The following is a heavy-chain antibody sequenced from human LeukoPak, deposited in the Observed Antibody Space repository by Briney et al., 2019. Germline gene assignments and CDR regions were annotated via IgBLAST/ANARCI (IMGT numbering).Heavy chain of an antibody. V-gene: IGHV3-21*01. Sequence: GGSLRLSCAASGFTFSSYNMNWVRQAPGKGLEWVSFISSSSSNIYHADSVKGRFTISRDNAKNSLYLQMNSLRAEDTAVYFCARGLGDYNTDWFPVSGYWGQGTLVTVSS. D-gene: IGHD3-9*01. CDR2: ISSSSSNI. CDR3: ARGLGDYNTDWFPVSGY. J-gene: IGHJ4*02. CDR1: GFTFSSYN.